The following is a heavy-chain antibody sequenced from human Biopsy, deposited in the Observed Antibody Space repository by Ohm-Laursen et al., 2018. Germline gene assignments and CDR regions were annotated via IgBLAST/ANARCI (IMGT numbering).Heavy chain of an antibody. D-gene: IGHD4-11*01. CDR2: IREHGNEE. V-gene: IGHV3-7*04. J-gene: IGHJ5*02. CDR1: GFTLNSDW. Sequence: GSLRLSCSASGFTLNSDWMSWVRQAPGKGLEWVAIIREHGNEEFYVDSVKGRFTISRDNARNSVYLQMNSLRAEDTAIYYCARGNGHSAWGQGTLVTVSS. CDR3: ARGNGHSA.